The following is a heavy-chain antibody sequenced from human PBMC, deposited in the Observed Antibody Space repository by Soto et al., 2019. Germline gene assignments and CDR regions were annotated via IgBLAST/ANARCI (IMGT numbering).Heavy chain of an antibody. D-gene: IGHD4-17*01. V-gene: IGHV3-30-3*01. CDR2: ISYDGSNK. J-gene: IGHJ4*02. Sequence: PGGSLRLSCAASGFTFSSYAMHWVRQAPGKGLEWVAVISYDGSNKYYADSVKGRFTISRDNSKNTLYLQMNSLRAEDTAVYYCARDRSDYGDYIFDYWGQGTLVTVSS. CDR1: GFTFSSYA. CDR3: ARDRSDYGDYIFDY.